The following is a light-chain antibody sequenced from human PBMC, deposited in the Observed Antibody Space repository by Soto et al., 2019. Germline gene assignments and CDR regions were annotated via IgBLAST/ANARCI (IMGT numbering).Light chain of an antibody. V-gene: IGKV1-9*01. J-gene: IGKJ4*01. Sequence: DIQLTQSPSFLSASVGDRVPITCRASPDISNYLAWYQQKPGKAPKVLIYAASTLQSGVPSRFSGSGYGTEFTLTLSSLQPEYFATYYCQQLNTFGGGTKVEIK. CDR2: AAS. CDR3: QQLNT. CDR1: PDISNY.